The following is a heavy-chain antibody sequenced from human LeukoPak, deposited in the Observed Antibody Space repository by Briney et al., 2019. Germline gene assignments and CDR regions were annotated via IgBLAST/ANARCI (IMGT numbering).Heavy chain of an antibody. V-gene: IGHV3-30*18. CDR2: ISYDGSNT. CDR3: AKDLGFAQLWYFNY. D-gene: IGHD5-18*01. J-gene: IGHJ4*02. CDR1: GFTFSSYG. Sequence: GGSLRLSCAASGFTFSSYGMHWVRQAPGKGLEWVAGISYDGSNTYYADSVKGRFTISRGNSKNTVYLQMNSLRAEDTAVYYCAKDLGFAQLWYFNYWGQGTLVTVSS.